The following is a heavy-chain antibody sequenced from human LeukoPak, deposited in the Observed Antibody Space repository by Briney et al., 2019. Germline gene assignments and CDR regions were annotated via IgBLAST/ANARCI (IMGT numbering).Heavy chain of an antibody. CDR2: IYHSGST. D-gene: IGHD3-10*01. V-gene: IGHV4-38-2*02. CDR1: GYSVSSGFY. CDR3: ARDPKGGVWFGEFDDY. Sequence: SETLSLTCTVSGYSVSSGFYWGWIGQPPGKGLEWIGSIYHSGSTYYNSSLKSRVTISVDTSKNQFSLKVSSVTAADTAVYYCARDPKGGVWFGEFDDYWGQGTLVTVSS. J-gene: IGHJ4*02.